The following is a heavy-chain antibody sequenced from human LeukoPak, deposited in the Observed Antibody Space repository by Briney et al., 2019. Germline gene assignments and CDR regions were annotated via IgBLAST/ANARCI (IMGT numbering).Heavy chain of an antibody. Sequence: GGSLRLSCAASGFTFSSYAMTWLRQAPGKGLEWVAFIRYDGSNKYYADSVKGRFTISRDNSKNTLSLQMNSLRPEDTAVYYCAKGYCSGTSCYSGLDWGQGTLVTVSS. CDR3: AKGYCSGTSCYSGLD. V-gene: IGHV3-30*02. J-gene: IGHJ4*02. D-gene: IGHD2-2*01. CDR1: GFTFSSYA. CDR2: IRYDGSNK.